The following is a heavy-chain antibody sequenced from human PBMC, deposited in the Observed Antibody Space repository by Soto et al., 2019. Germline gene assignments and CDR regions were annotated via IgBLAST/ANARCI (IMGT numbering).Heavy chain of an antibody. Sequence: PSETLSLTCAVYGGSFSGYYWSWIRQPPGEGLEWIGEINHSGSTNYNPSLKSRVTISVDTSKNQFSLKLSSVTAADTAVYYCARVSGTTYYFDYWGQGTLVTVSS. D-gene: IGHD1-7*01. J-gene: IGHJ4*02. CDR3: ARVSGTTYYFDY. V-gene: IGHV4-34*01. CDR2: INHSGST. CDR1: GGSFSGYY.